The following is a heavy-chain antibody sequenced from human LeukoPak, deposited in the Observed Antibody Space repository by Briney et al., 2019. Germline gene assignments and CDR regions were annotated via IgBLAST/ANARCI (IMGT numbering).Heavy chain of an antibody. CDR2: ISHDGTNK. Sequence: GGSLRLSCAASGFTVSRYSRYWVRQAPGKGLEWVAVISHDGTNKNYADSVKGRFTISRDNSKNTLDLQMNSLSAEGTAVYYCAKDRSTVGYRYGIDYWGQGTLVTVSS. CDR3: AKDRSTVGYRYGIDY. D-gene: IGHD5-18*01. CDR1: GFTVSRYS. J-gene: IGHJ4*02. V-gene: IGHV3-30*18.